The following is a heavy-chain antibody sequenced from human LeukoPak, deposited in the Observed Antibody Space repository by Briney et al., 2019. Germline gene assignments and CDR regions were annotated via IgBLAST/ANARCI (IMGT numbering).Heavy chain of an antibody. D-gene: IGHD3-9*01. J-gene: IGHJ6*02. V-gene: IGHV4-59*08. CDR3: ASGPPPIYYYGMDV. Sequence: PSETLSLTCTVSGGSISSYYWSWIRQPPGKGLEWIGYIYYSGSTNYNPSLKSRVTISVDMSKNQFSLKLSSVTAADTAVYYCASGPPPIYYYGMDVWGQGTTVTVSS. CDR2: IYYSGST. CDR1: GGSISSYY.